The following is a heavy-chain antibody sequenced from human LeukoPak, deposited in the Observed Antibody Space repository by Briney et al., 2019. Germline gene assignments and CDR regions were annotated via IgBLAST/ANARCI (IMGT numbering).Heavy chain of an antibody. CDR2: IIPIFGTA. D-gene: IGHD2-2*01. Sequence: ASVKVSCKASGGTFSSYAISWVRQAPGQGLEWMGGIIPIFGTANYAQKFQGRVTITTDESTSTAYMELSSLRSEDTAVYYCARKVPADSHFDYWGQGTQVTVSS. CDR3: ARKVPADSHFDY. J-gene: IGHJ4*02. V-gene: IGHV1-69*05. CDR1: GGTFSSYA.